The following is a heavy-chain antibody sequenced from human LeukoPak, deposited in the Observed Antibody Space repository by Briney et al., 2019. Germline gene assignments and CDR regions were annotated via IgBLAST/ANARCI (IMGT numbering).Heavy chain of an antibody. Sequence: PSETLSLTCTVSGGSISSSSYYWGWIRQPPGKGLEWIGSIYYSGSTYYNPSLKSRVTISVDTSKNQFSLKLSSVTAADTAVYYCAREKVGATSDYFDYWGQGTLVTVSS. CDR2: IYYSGST. CDR1: GGSISSSSYY. J-gene: IGHJ4*02. CDR3: AREKVGATSDYFDY. D-gene: IGHD1-26*01. V-gene: IGHV4-39*01.